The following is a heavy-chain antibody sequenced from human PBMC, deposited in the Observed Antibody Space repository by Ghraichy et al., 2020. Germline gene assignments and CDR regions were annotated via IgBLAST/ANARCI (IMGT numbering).Heavy chain of an antibody. CDR1: GFTFSSYA. CDR2: ISGSGGST. Sequence: GGSLRLSCAASGFTFSSYAMSWVRQAPGKGLEWVSVISGSGGSTYYADSVKGRFTISRDNSKNTLYLQMNSLRAEDTAVYYCANKGSNGGNSVGWWDDAFDIWGRGTMVTVSS. D-gene: IGHD4-23*01. J-gene: IGHJ3*02. CDR3: ANKGSNGGNSVGWWDDAFDI. V-gene: IGHV3-23*01.